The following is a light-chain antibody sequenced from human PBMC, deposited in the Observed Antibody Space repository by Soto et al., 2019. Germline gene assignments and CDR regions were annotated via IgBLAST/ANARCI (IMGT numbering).Light chain of an antibody. CDR2: QVS. Sequence: DVVMTQSPLSLPVTLGQPASISCRSSQSLVYSDGNTYLSWFQQRPGQSPRRLIYQVSNRDSGVPDRFSGSGSGPDFTLIISRLEAVDAGVYYCMPGTHWPRTFGQGTKVEIK. V-gene: IGKV2-30*01. CDR1: QSLVYSDGNTY. J-gene: IGKJ1*01. CDR3: MPGTHWPRT.